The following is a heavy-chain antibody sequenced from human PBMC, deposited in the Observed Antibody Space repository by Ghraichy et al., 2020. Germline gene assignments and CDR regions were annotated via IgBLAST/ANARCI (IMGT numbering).Heavy chain of an antibody. CDR3: ARGPRKFDP. CDR2: IYYSGTT. J-gene: IGHJ5*02. Sequence: SETLSLTCTVSGDSISSYYWNWLRQPPGKGLEWIGYIYYSGTTTYNPSLKSRVTISVDTSKNQFSLKLSSVTAADTAVYYCARGPRKFDPWGQGTLVTVSS. V-gene: IGHV4-59*12. D-gene: IGHD1-14*01. CDR1: GDSISSYY.